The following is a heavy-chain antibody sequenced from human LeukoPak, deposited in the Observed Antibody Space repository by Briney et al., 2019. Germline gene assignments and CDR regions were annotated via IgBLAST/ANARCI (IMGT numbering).Heavy chain of an antibody. CDR1: GFTFSSYW. Sequence: GGSLRLSCAASGFTFSSYWMHWIRQAPGKGLVWVSRINSDGSSTSYADSVKGRFTISRDNSKNTLYLQMNSLRAEDTAVYYCARINSIAVAGTGSFFDYWGQGTLVTVSS. CDR2: INSDGSST. J-gene: IGHJ4*02. V-gene: IGHV3-74*01. CDR3: ARINSIAVAGTGSFFDY. D-gene: IGHD6-19*01.